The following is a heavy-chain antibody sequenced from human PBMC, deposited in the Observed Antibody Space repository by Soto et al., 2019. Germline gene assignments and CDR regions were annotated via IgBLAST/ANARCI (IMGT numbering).Heavy chain of an antibody. J-gene: IGHJ5*02. V-gene: IGHV3-23*01. CDR1: GCTFSSYA. CDR2: ISGSGGST. Sequence: PGGSLRLSWAASGCTFSSYAMSWVRQAPGKGLEWVSAISGSGGSTYYADSVKGRFTISRDNSKNTLYLQMNSLRAEDTAVYYCAKDLPSPSGAIYGDKRFDPWGQGTLVTVSS. D-gene: IGHD4-17*01. CDR3: AKDLPSPSGAIYGDKRFDP.